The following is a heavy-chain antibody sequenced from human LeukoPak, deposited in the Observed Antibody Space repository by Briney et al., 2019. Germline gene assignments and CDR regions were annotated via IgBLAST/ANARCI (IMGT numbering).Heavy chain of an antibody. J-gene: IGHJ5*01. CDR1: GFTFSSYI. V-gene: IGHV3-21*01. D-gene: IGHD2-21*01. CDR2: ISTSSNYI. Sequence: GGSLRLSCAASGFTFSSYIMNWVRQAPGKGLEWVSSISTSSNYIYYADSVRGRLTISRDNAKSSLHLQMNSLRAEDMAVYYCARDVIGSGWFDYWGQGTLVTVSS. CDR3: ARDVIGSGWFDY.